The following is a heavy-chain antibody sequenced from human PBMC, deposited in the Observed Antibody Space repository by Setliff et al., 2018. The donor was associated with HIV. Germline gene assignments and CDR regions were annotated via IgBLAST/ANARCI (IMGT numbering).Heavy chain of an antibody. CDR2: IKQDGSEK. J-gene: IGHJ6*03. D-gene: IGHD3-3*01. V-gene: IGHV3-7*03. Sequence: GGSLRLSCAAYGFTFSSYWMSWVRQAPGKGLEWVANIKQDGSEKYYVDSVKGRFTISRDNAKNSLYLQMNSLRAEDTAVYYCARRGYYNFWDYYYYMDVWGKGTTVTVSS. CDR1: GFTFSSYW. CDR3: ARRGYYNFWDYYYYMDV.